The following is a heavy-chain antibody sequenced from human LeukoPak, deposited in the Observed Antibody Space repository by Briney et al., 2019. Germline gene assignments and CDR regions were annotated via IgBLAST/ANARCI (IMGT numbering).Heavy chain of an antibody. CDR1: GFTVSSNY. CDR2: IYSGGST. Sequence: GGSLRLSCAASGFTVSSNYMSWVRQAPGKGLEWVSIIYSGGSTYYADSVKGRFTISRHNSKNTLYLQMNSLGAEDTAVYYCAGEVGGSAFDIWGQGTMVTVSS. CDR3: AGEVGGSAFDI. V-gene: IGHV3-53*04. J-gene: IGHJ3*02. D-gene: IGHD3-16*01.